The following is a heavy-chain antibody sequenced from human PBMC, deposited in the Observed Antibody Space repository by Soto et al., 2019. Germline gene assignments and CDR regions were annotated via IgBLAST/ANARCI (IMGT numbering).Heavy chain of an antibody. V-gene: IGHV3-23*01. CDR3: AKPEISTSWGNGPDY. CDR1: GFTFSIYA. Sequence: PGGSLRLSCASSGFTFSIYAVNWVRQAPGKGLEWVSAISGSGGSTYYADCVKGRFTISRDNSKNTLYLQMSSLRAEDTAVYYCAKPEISTSWGNGPDYWGQGTLVTVSS. CDR2: ISGSGGST. J-gene: IGHJ4*02. D-gene: IGHD2-2*01.